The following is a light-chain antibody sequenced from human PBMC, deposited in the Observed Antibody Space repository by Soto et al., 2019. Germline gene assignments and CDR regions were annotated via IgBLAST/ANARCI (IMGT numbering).Light chain of an antibody. CDR3: QKYNSYPRT. V-gene: IGKV1-5*01. Sequence: IQMTQSPSTLSASVGDRVTITCRASQTISTWMAWYQQKPGKAPKLLIYDASTLESGVPSRFSGSRSGTEFTLTISSLQPDDFATYYCQKYNSYPRTFGKGTKVDI. CDR1: QTISTW. J-gene: IGKJ1*01. CDR2: DAS.